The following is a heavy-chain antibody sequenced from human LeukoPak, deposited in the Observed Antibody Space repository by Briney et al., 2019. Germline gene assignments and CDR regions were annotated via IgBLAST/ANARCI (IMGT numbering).Heavy chain of an antibody. Sequence: PGGSLRLSCAASGFTFSDYYMSWIRQAPGKGLEWVSYISSSGSTIYYADSVKGRFTISRDNAKNSLYLQMNSLRAEDTAVYYCASEGYYYDSSGYYDYWGQGTLVTVSS. CDR2: ISSSGSTI. D-gene: IGHD3-22*01. CDR3: ASEGYYYDSSGYYDY. CDR1: GFTFSDYY. J-gene: IGHJ4*02. V-gene: IGHV3-11*04.